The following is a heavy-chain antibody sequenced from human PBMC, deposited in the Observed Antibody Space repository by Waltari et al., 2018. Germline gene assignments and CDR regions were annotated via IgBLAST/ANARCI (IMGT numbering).Heavy chain of an antibody. J-gene: IGHJ6*03. V-gene: IGHV4-34*01. Sequence: QVHLTQWGAGRLQPSETLSLTCAVSGGSMSGYSWAWIRQPPGKGLEWIGEIDHNINTKSNPALKRRVTVSGDPSKNQFAFKLASVTAADTAVYFCARESPRGFTVPPHYMDFWASGTTVIV. CDR3: ARESPRGFTVPPHYMDF. CDR2: IDHNINT. D-gene: IGHD3-16*02. CDR1: GGSMSGYS.